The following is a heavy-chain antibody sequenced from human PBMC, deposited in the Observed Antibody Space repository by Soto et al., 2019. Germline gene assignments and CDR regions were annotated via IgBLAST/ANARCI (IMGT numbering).Heavy chain of an antibody. Sequence: GASVKVSCKASGGTFSSYAISWVRQAPGQGLEWMGGIIPIFGTANYAQKFQGRVTITADESTSTAYMELSSLRSEDTAVYYCARSVYYYDSSGPQDDAFDIWGQGTMVTVSS. J-gene: IGHJ3*02. CDR3: ARSVYYYDSSGPQDDAFDI. CDR1: GGTFSSYA. CDR2: IIPIFGTA. V-gene: IGHV1-69*13. D-gene: IGHD3-22*01.